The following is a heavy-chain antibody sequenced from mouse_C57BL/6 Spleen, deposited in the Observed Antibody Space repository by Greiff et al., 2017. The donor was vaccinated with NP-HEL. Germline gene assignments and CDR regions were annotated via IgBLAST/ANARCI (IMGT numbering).Heavy chain of an antibody. CDR2: IRLKSDNYAT. Sequence: EVKVVESGGGLVQPGGSMKLSCVASGFTFSNYWMNWVRQSPEKGLEWVAQIRLKSDNYATHYAESVKGRFTISRDDSTSSVYLQMNNLRAEDTGIYYCTGGLGLLLFDYWGQGTTLTVSS. J-gene: IGHJ2*01. V-gene: IGHV6-3*01. CDR1: GFTFSNYW. D-gene: IGHD4-1*01. CDR3: TGGLGLLLFDY.